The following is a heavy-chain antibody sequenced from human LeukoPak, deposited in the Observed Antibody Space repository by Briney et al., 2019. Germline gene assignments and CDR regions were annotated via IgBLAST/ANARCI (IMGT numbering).Heavy chain of an antibody. CDR1: GGSVSSGSYF. CDR3: ARSDYGDSFDY. J-gene: IGHJ4*02. D-gene: IGHD4/OR15-4a*01. Sequence: SETLSLTCTVSGGSVSSGSYFWNWIRQFPGQGLGWIASIYYSRSTNYNPSLKSRVTISVDTSKNQFSLKLTSVTAADTAVYYCARSDYGDSFDYWGQGTLVTVSS. V-gene: IGHV4-61*01. CDR2: IYYSRST.